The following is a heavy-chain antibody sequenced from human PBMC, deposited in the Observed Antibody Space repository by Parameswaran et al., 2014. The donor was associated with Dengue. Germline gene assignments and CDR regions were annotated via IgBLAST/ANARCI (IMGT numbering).Heavy chain of an antibody. D-gene: IGHD3-10*01. Sequence: WVRQAPGQGLEWMGWMNPNSGNTGYAQKFQGRVTMTRNTSISTAYMELSSLRSEDTTVYYCARVKMVRGVTRRTYYFDYWGQGTLVTVSS. V-gene: IGHV1-8*01. CDR2: MNPNSGNT. CDR3: ARVKMVRGVTRRTYYFDY. J-gene: IGHJ4*02.